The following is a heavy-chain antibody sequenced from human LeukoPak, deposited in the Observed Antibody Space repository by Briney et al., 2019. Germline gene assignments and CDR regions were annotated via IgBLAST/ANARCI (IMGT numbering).Heavy chain of an antibody. CDR3: ARDSLPMAVTGPFDH. Sequence: PGRSLRLSCAASGFNFSSYGMHWVRQAPGKGLEWVTSIWFDGSNIHYADSVKGRVIISRDNSKSALYLQMNSLRAEDTAIYYCARDSLPMAVTGPFDHRGQGALVTVSS. J-gene: IGHJ4*02. CDR1: GFNFSSYG. V-gene: IGHV3-33*01. CDR2: IWFDGSNI. D-gene: IGHD6-19*01.